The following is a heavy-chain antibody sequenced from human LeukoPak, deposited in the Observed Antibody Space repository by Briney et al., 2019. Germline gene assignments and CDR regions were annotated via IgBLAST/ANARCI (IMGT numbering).Heavy chain of an antibody. CDR3: ARGRGSGWYRDAFDI. Sequence: SETLSLTCAVYGGSFSGYYWSWIRQPPGKGLEWIGEINHSGSTNYNPSLKSRVAISVDTSKNQFSLKLSSVTAADTAVYYCARGRGSGWYRDAFDIWGQGTMVTVSS. CDR2: INHSGST. V-gene: IGHV4-34*01. J-gene: IGHJ3*02. CDR1: GGSFSGYY. D-gene: IGHD6-19*01.